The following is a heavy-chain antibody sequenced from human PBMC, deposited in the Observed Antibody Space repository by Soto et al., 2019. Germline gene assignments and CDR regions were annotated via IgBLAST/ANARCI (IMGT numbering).Heavy chain of an antibody. D-gene: IGHD3-9*01. CDR2: IYYSGST. CDR3: ATERVGLVNNSYGMDV. V-gene: IGHV4-59*01. Sequence: PSETLSLTCTVSGGSISSYYWSWIRQPPGKGLEWIGYIYYSGSTNYNPSLKSRVTISVDTSKNQFSLKLSSVTAADTAVYYCATERVGLVNNSYGMDVWGQGTTVTVSS. CDR1: GGSISSYY. J-gene: IGHJ6*02.